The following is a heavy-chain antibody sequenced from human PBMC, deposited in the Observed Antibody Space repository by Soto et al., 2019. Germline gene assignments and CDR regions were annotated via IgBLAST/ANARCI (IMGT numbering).Heavy chain of an antibody. V-gene: IGHV4-30-4*01. Sequence: PSETLSLSCTISGGSISSGDYYWSWIRQPPGKGLEWIGYIYYSGSTFYNPSLKNRVTISLDTSKIQFSLKLSSVTAADTAVYYRVRQGGDNSIDSCGQGTL. CDR1: GGSISSGDYY. CDR2: IYYSGST. D-gene: IGHD3-16*01. J-gene: IGHJ5*01. CDR3: VRQGGDNSIDS.